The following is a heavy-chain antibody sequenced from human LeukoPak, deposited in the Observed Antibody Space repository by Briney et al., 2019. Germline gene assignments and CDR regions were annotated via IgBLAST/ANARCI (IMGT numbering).Heavy chain of an antibody. V-gene: IGHV4-59*02. D-gene: IGHD3-10*01. CDR1: GGSVSSYC. Sequence: SETLSLTCTVSGGSVSSYCWSWIRQPPGKGLEWIGYFYYSGSTNYNPSLRSRVTMSIDTSKNEFSLKLSSVIAADTAVYFCARGSMGGSGSYYKDHYYGMDVWGQGTTVTVSS. CDR2: FYYSGST. CDR3: ARGSMGGSGSYYKDHYYGMDV. J-gene: IGHJ6*02.